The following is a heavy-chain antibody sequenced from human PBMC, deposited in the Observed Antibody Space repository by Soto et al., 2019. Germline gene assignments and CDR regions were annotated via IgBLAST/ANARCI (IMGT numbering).Heavy chain of an antibody. J-gene: IGHJ4*02. CDR2: IIHMLGIE. CDR1: GGTFRSYT. Sequence: QVQLVQSGAEVKKPGSSVKVSCKASGGTFRSYTLSCVRQAPGQVREWMGRIIHMLGIENYAQKFQGRVTVPADKSTSTSYVELSSMRSEDKAVYYCARATPYGGKPPGYWGQGTLVTVSS. V-gene: IGHV1-69*02. D-gene: IGHD4-17*01. CDR3: ARATPYGGKPPGY.